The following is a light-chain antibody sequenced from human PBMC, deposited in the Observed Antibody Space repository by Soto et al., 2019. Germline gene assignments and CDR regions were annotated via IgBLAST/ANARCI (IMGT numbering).Light chain of an antibody. Sequence: DIQMTQSPSTLSASVGDRVTNTCRASQSIGMWLAWFQQKPGKAPQLLIYDASSLESGVPSRFSGRKSGTEFTLTVSSLQPDDFATYYCHQYDDYPGTFGGGTKVEIK. CDR1: QSIGMW. CDR3: HQYDDYPGT. CDR2: DAS. V-gene: IGKV1-5*01. J-gene: IGKJ4*01.